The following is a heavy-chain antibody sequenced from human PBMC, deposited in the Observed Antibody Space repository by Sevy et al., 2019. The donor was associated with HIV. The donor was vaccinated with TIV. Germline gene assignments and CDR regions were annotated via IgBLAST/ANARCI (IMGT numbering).Heavy chain of an antibody. CDR1: GFTFSVYT. D-gene: IGHD3-22*01. J-gene: IGHJ5*02. Sequence: GGSLRLSCKVSGFTFSVYTMHWVRQAPGKGLEWVSSISRTTTTYYADSVRGRFTISRDNAKNSLYLEMNSLRDDDTAVYYCAREAYYYDSRDENWFDPWGQGTLVTVSS. V-gene: IGHV3-48*02. CDR3: AREAYYYDSRDENWFDP. CDR2: ISRTTTT.